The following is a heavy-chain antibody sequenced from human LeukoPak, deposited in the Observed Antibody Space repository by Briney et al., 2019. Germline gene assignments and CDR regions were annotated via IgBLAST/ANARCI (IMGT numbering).Heavy chain of an antibody. V-gene: IGHV4-59*08. D-gene: IGHD6-19*01. CDR3: TGLPSSGQTYFDY. CDR1: GGSINSYY. J-gene: IGHJ4*02. Sequence: SETLSLTCTVSGGSINSYYWSWIRQPPGKGLEWIGYISYSGSTYYNPSLKSRVTISVDTSKNQFSLKLSSVTAADTAVYYCTGLPSSGQTYFDYWGQGTLVTVSS. CDR2: ISYSGST.